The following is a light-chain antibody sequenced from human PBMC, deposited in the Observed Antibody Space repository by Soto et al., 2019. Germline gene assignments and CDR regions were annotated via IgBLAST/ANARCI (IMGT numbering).Light chain of an antibody. J-gene: IGKJ1*01. CDR2: AAS. CDR3: QQSYSTPRT. CDR1: QSISNY. Sequence: DLQMTQSPSSLSASVGERVTITCRASQSISNYLNWYQQKPGKAPKLLMYAASSLQSGVPSRFGGSGSGTDFTLTISSLQPEDFATYYCQQSYSTPRTFGQGTKVEIK. V-gene: IGKV1-39*01.